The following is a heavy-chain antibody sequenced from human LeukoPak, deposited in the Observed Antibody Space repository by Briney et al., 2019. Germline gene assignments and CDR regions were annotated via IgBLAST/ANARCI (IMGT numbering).Heavy chain of an antibody. CDR1: GGTFSSYA. CDR3: ARPPEIFWRGYQYGMDV. CDR2: IIPIFGTA. D-gene: IGHD3-3*01. Sequence: SVKVSCKASGGTFSSYAISWVRQAPGQGLEWMGGIIPIFGTANHAQKFQGRVTITADESTSTAYMELSSLRSEDTAVYYCARPPEIFWRGYQYGMDVWGHGTTVTVSS. J-gene: IGHJ6*02. V-gene: IGHV1-69*13.